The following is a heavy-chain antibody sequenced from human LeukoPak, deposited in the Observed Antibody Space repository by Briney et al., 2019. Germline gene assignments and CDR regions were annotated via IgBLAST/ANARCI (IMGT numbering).Heavy chain of an antibody. CDR3: ARQADTMIVVVSAFDI. CDR2: IYPGDSDT. J-gene: IGHJ3*02. V-gene: IGHV5-51*01. D-gene: IGHD3-22*01. Sequence: GESLKISCKGSGYSFTSYWIGWVRQMPGKGLEWMGIIYPGDSDTRYSPSFQGQVTISADKSISTTYLQWSSLKASDTAMYYCARQADTMIVVVSAFDIWGQGTMVTVSS. CDR1: GYSFTSYW.